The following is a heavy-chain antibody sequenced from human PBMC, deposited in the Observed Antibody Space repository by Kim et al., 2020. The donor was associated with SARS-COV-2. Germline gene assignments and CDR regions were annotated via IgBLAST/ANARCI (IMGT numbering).Heavy chain of an antibody. CDR3: ARDSGPFYFDS. CDR2: IKQDGSQI. V-gene: IGHV3-7*03. J-gene: IGHJ4*02. CDR1: GFTFSSFW. D-gene: IGHD1-26*01. Sequence: GGSLRLSCAASGFTFSSFWMGWVRQAPGKGLEWVANIKQDGSQIYYVDSVRGRFTISRDNAENSLYLQMNSLRAEDTAVYFCARDSGPFYFDSWGQGTLVTVSS.